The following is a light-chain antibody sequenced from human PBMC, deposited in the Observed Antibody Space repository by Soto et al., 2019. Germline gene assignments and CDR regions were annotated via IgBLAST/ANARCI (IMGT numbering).Light chain of an antibody. CDR3: PQYGSSVS. V-gene: IGKV3-20*01. J-gene: IGKJ1*01. CDR1: QSATNSH. Sequence: EMGLTQSSGTLSLSHWERATLSCMASQSATNSHLAWYQHKPGQGPRLLISGASSRATGIPDRFSGSGSGTDFTLTISRLEPEDFAAYYCPQYGSSVSFVQGTKVDIK. CDR2: GAS.